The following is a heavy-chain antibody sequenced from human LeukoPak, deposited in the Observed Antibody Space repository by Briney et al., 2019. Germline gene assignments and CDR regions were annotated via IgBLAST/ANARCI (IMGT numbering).Heavy chain of an antibody. D-gene: IGHD3-9*01. CDR2: IKQDGNEK. CDR1: GFTFSSYW. Sequence: PGGSLRLSCAASGFTFSSYWMSWVRQAPGKGLEWVANIKQDGNEKDYVDSVRGRFTISRGNAKNSLYLQMNSLRAEDTAVYYCARAAYYDILTAYVWGKGTTVTVSS. J-gene: IGHJ6*04. V-gene: IGHV3-7*01. CDR3: ARAAYYDILTAYV.